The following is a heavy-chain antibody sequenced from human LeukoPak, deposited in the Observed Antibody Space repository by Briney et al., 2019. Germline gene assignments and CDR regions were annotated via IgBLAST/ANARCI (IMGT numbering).Heavy chain of an antibody. CDR2: IYYSGST. CDR1: GGSISSFF. CDR3: ARSTRGWPLFWDI. D-gene: IGHD3-3*01. V-gene: IGHV4-59*08. Sequence: SETLSLTCTVSGGSISSFFWTWIRQPPGKGLEWIGYIYYSGSTNYNPSLESRVTISVDTSKDQFSLRLSSVTAADTAVYYCARSTRGWPLFWDIWGQGTMVTVSS. J-gene: IGHJ3*02.